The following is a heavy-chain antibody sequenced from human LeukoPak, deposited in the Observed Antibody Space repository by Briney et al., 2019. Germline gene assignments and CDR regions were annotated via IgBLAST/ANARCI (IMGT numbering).Heavy chain of an antibody. J-gene: IGHJ4*02. D-gene: IGHD3-22*01. Sequence: GGSLRLSCIASGFTFSHYAMSWVRQAPGKGLEWVSSVTGNGGSTLYADSVKGRFTISRGNSKSTLSLQMNTLGAEDTAIYYCARRAGDYSHPYDYWGQGTLVTVSS. CDR3: ARRAGDYSHPYDY. CDR1: GFTFSHYA. CDR2: VTGNGGST. V-gene: IGHV3-23*01.